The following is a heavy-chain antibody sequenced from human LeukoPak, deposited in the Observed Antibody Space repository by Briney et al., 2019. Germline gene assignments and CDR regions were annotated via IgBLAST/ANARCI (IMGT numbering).Heavy chain of an antibody. CDR1: GGSFSGYY. CDR2: INHSGST. J-gene: IGHJ4*02. CDR3: ARGVTYYDILTGYCKPYFDY. V-gene: IGHV4-34*01. D-gene: IGHD3-9*01. Sequence: SETLSLTCAVYGGSFSGYYWSWIRQPPGKGLEWIGEINHSGSTNYNPSLKSRVTISVDTSKNQFSLKLSSVTAADTAVYYCARGVTYYDILTGYCKPYFDYWGQGTLVTVSS.